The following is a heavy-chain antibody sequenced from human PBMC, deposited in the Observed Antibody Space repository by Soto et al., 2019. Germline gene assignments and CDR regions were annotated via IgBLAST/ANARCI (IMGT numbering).Heavy chain of an antibody. Sequence: PGGSLRLSCAASGFTFDDYAMHWVRQAPGKGLEWVSGISWNSGSIGYADSVKGRFTISRDNAKNSLYLQMNSLRAEDTALYYCAKGSGGGYYYYYMDVWGKGTTVTVSS. J-gene: IGHJ6*03. CDR1: GFTFDDYA. V-gene: IGHV3-9*01. CDR2: ISWNSGSI. D-gene: IGHD2-15*01. CDR3: AKGSGGGYYYYYMDV.